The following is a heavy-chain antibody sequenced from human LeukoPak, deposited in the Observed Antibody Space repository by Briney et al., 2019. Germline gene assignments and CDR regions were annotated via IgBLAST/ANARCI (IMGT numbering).Heavy chain of an antibody. CDR2: ISSNGGST. J-gene: IGHJ6*02. CDR3: VKGGYYVMDV. V-gene: IGHV3-64D*09. CDR1: GFTFKSYP. Sequence: GGSLRLSCSAAGFTFKSYPMHWVRQAPGKGLEFVSAISSNGGSTYYADSVKGRLTISRDNSKNTLYLQMSSLRAEDTALYYCVKGGYYVMDVWGQGTTVTVSS.